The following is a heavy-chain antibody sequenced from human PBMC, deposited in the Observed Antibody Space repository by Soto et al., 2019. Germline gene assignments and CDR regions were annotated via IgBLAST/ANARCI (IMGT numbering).Heavy chain of an antibody. CDR2: IFHSGST. Sequence: QLQLQESGSGLVKPSQTLSLTCTVSGGSISSGGYSWSWLRQPPGKGLEWIGYIFHSGSTCYNPSLKNRVTISVDGSKNLFSLELISVTAADSAIYYCAREGGSGSPAWYFNVWGRGTLVTVSS. CDR1: GGSISSGGYS. J-gene: IGHJ2*01. CDR3: AREGGSGSPAWYFNV. V-gene: IGHV4-30-2*01. D-gene: IGHD1-26*01.